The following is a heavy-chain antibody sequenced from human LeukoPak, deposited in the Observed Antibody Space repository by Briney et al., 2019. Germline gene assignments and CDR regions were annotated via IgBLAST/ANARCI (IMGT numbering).Heavy chain of an antibody. J-gene: IGHJ6*02. CDR3: ARDASMIVVVSYYYGMDV. D-gene: IGHD3-22*01. CDR1: GYTFTGYY. Sequence: ASVKVSCKASGYTFTGYYIHWVRQAPGQGLEWMGIINPSGGSTSYAQKFQGRVTMTRDTSTSTVYMELSSLRSEDTAVYYCARDASMIVVVSYYYGMDVWGQGTTVTVSS. V-gene: IGHV1-46*01. CDR2: INPSGGST.